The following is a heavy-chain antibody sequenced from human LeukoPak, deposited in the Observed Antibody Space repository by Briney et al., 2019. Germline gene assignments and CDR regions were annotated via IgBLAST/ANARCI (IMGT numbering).Heavy chain of an antibody. CDR3: ARDSTRDGYNALGY. D-gene: IGHD5-24*01. J-gene: IGHJ4*02. CDR1: GFTFNSYG. Sequence: GGSLRLSCAASGFTFNSYGMHWVRQAPGKGLQWVAVISYDGSDKYYADSVKGRFTISRDNSKNTLYLQMNSLRAEDTAVYYCARDSTRDGYNALGYWGQGTLVTVSS. CDR2: ISYDGSDK. V-gene: IGHV3-30*03.